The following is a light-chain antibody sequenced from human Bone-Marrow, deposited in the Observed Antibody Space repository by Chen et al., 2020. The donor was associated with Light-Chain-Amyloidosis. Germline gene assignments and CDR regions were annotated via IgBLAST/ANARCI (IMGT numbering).Light chain of an antibody. CDR2: LAS. CDR1: QSVSSY. Sequence: EIVLTQSPATLSLSPGERATLSCRASQSVSSYLAWYQQKPGQAPRLLIYLASARVTGIPARFTGSGSGTEFSLTISSLQSEDFAVYYCQQYNTWPRTFGRGTRVEFK. V-gene: IGKV3-15*01. CDR3: QQYNTWPRT. J-gene: IGKJ1*01.